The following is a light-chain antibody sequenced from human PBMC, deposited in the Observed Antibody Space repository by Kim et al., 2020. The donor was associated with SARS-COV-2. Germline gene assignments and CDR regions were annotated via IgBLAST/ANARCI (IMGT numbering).Light chain of an antibody. Sequence: PVSPGETATLSCRASQSVSSNLAWYQQKPGQAPRLLIYGASTRATGIPARFSGSGSGTEFTLTISNLQSEDVAVYYCQQYNDWWTFGQGTKVDIK. CDR3: QQYNDWWT. CDR1: QSVSSN. V-gene: IGKV3-15*01. J-gene: IGKJ1*01. CDR2: GAS.